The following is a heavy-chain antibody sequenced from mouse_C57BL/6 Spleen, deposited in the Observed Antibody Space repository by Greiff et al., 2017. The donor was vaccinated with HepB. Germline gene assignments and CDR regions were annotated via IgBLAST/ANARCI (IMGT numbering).Heavy chain of an antibody. CDR3: ARGPYYYGSSYPYYYAMDY. CDR1: GYTFTGYW. Sequence: VQLQQSGAELMKPGASVKLSCKATGYTFTGYWIEWVKQRPGHGLEWIGEILPGSGSTNYNEKFKGKATFTADTSSNTAYMQLSSLTTEDSAIYYCARGPYYYGSSYPYYYAMDYWGQGTSVTVSS. CDR2: ILPGSGST. D-gene: IGHD1-1*01. V-gene: IGHV1-9*01. J-gene: IGHJ4*01.